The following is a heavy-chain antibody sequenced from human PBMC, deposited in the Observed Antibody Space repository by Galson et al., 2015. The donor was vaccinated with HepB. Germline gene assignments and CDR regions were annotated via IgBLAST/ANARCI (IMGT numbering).Heavy chain of an antibody. CDR3: GKVAILGAIPDYFDY. Sequence: SLRLSCAASGFIFTRYAISWVRQAPGKGLEWVSSIGGIGGSTYYADSVKGRFTISRDNSKNTLYLQMNSLRVEDTAIYYCGKVAILGAIPDYFDYWGQGTLVSVSS. CDR1: GFIFTRYA. V-gene: IGHV3-23*01. J-gene: IGHJ4*02. CDR2: IGGIGGST. D-gene: IGHD4/OR15-4a*01.